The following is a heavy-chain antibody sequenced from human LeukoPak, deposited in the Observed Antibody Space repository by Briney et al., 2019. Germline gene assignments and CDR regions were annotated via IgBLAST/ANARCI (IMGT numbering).Heavy chain of an antibody. CDR2: ISSSSSYI. D-gene: IGHD2-2*01. CDR1: GFTFSSHS. Sequence: GGSLRLSCAASGFTFSSHSMNWVRQAPGKGLEWVSSISSSSSYIYYADSVKGRFTISRDNAKNSLYLQMNSLRAEDTAVYYCARVSSTGECDYWGQGTLVTVSS. CDR3: ARVSSTGECDY. J-gene: IGHJ4*02. V-gene: IGHV3-21*01.